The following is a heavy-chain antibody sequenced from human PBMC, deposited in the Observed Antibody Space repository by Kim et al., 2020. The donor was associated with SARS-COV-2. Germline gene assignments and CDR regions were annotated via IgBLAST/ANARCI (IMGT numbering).Heavy chain of an antibody. CDR3: ASAIGH. D-gene: IGHD3-22*01. Sequence: YTSGRTNYNPSLQSRVTMSVDMSKSEFSVRLSSVTAADTAVYYCASAIGHWGQGSLVTVSS. CDR2: YTSGRT. V-gene: IGHV4-4*07. J-gene: IGHJ4*02.